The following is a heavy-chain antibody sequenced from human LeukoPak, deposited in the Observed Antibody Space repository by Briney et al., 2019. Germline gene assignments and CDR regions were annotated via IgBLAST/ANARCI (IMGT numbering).Heavy chain of an antibody. D-gene: IGHD2-15*01. CDR3: AREPDLGYCSGGSCYDNWFDP. V-gene: IGHV3-30*03. CDR1: GFTFSSYG. Sequence: GGSLRLSCAASGFTFSSYGMHWVRQAPGKGLEWVAVISYDGSNKYYADSVKGRSTISRDNSKNTLYLQMNSLSAEDTAVYYCAREPDLGYCSGGSCYDNWFDPWGQGTLVTVSS. J-gene: IGHJ5*02. CDR2: ISYDGSNK.